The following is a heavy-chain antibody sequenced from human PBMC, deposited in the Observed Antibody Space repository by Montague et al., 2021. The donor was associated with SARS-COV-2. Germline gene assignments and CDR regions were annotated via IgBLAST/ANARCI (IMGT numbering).Heavy chain of an antibody. CDR2: IDWDDAK. J-gene: IGHJ1*01. V-gene: IGHV2-70*17. CDR1: GFSLNSKGVC. D-gene: IGHD1-7*01. Sequence: PALVKPTQTLTLTCTFSGFSLNSKGVCVTWIRQPPGGALESLARIDWDDAKFYNTSLKARLAVSKGASETQVVLKVTDLDPADTATYFCARMECGTVSSEEIGGQGIKVTVS. CDR3: ARMECGTVSSEEI.